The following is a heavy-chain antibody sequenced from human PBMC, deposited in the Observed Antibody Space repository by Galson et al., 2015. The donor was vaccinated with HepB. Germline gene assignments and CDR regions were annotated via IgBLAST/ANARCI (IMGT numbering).Heavy chain of an antibody. CDR2: INAGNGNT. V-gene: IGHV1-3*01. CDR1: GYTFTSYA. Sequence: SVKVSCKASGYTFTSYAMHWVRQAPGQRLEWMGWINAGNGNTKYSQKFQGRVTITRDTSASTAYMGLSSLRSEDTAVYYCAKVSLGYSSSHYYYYYYMDVWGKGTTVTVSS. D-gene: IGHD6-13*01. J-gene: IGHJ6*03. CDR3: AKVSLGYSSSHYYYYYYMDV.